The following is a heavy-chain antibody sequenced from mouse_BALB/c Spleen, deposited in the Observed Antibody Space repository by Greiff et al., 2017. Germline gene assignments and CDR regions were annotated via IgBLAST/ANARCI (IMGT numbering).Heavy chain of an antibody. V-gene: IGHV8-12*01. D-gene: IGHD2-1*01. Sequence: QVTLKESGPGILQPSQTLSLTCSFSGFSLSTSGMGVSWIRQPSGKGLEWLAHIYWDDDKRYNPSLKSRLTISKDTSSNQVFLKITSVDTADTATYYCARDYGNVWFAYWGQGTLVTVSA. CDR1: GFSLSTSGMG. CDR2: IYWDDDK. J-gene: IGHJ3*01. CDR3: ARDYGNVWFAY.